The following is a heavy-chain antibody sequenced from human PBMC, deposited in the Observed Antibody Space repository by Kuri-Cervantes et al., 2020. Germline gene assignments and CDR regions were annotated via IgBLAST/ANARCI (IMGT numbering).Heavy chain of an antibody. V-gene: IGHV3-43*01. D-gene: IGHD2-2*01. CDR2: ISWNGGST. CDR1: GFIFDDYT. J-gene: IGHJ4*02. Sequence: GGSLRLSCAASGFIFDDYTMHWVRQAPGKGLEWVSLISWNGGSTYYADSVKGRFTISRDNAKNSLYLQMNSLRDEDTAVYYCARAVHQLLIDYWGQGTLVTVSS. CDR3: ARAVHQLLIDY.